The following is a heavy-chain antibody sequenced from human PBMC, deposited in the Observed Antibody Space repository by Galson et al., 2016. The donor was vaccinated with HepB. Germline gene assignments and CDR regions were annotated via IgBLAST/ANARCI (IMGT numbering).Heavy chain of an antibody. CDR3: ARGNGRPGERGDY. V-gene: IGHV3-74*01. Sequence: SLRLSCAASGFTFNSNWMHWVRQAPGKGLVWVSRINYGGTNTDYADSVKGRFAISRDKAKNTLYLQMTNLRAEDTAVYYCARGNGRPGERGDYWGQGTLVTVSS. CDR2: INYGGTNT. J-gene: IGHJ4*02. D-gene: IGHD1-1*01. CDR1: GFTFNSNW.